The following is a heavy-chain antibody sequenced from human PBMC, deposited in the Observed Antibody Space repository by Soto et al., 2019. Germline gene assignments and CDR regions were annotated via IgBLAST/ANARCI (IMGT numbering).Heavy chain of an antibody. Sequence: GASVKVSCKASGYTFTSYGISWVRQAPGQGLEWMGWISAYNGNTNYAQKLQGRVTMTTDTSTSTAYMELRSLRSDDTAVYYCARDWYCISTSCYMEXFSDYWGQGTLVTVSS. J-gene: IGHJ4*02. CDR3: ARDWYCISTSCYMEXFSDY. D-gene: IGHD2-2*02. V-gene: IGHV1-18*01. CDR2: ISAYNGNT. CDR1: GYTFTSYG.